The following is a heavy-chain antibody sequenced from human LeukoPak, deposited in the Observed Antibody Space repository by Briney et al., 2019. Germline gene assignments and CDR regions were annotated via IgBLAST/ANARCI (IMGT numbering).Heavy chain of an antibody. CDR1: GLTFSSYA. CDR2: ISYDGSNK. Sequence: GGSLRLSCAASGLTFSSYAMHRVRQAPGKELEWVAVISYDGSNKYYADSVKGRFTISRDNSKNTLYLQMNSLRAEDTAVYYCAREYYDLYYYYYGMDVWGQGTTVTVSS. CDR3: AREYYDLYYYYYGMDV. J-gene: IGHJ6*02. V-gene: IGHV3-30-3*01. D-gene: IGHD3-22*01.